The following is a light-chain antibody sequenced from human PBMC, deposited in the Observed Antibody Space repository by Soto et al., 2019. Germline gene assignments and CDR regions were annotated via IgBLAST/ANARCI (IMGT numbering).Light chain of an antibody. CDR3: QQVNGYPFT. CDR1: QGISSY. V-gene: IGKV1-8*01. CDR2: AAS. Sequence: AIRMTQSPSSFSASTGDRVTITCRASQGISSYLAWYQQKPGKAPKLLIYAASTLQSGVPSRFSGSGSGTDFTLTISCLQSEDFATYYCQQVNGYPFTFGGGTKVEIK. J-gene: IGKJ4*01.